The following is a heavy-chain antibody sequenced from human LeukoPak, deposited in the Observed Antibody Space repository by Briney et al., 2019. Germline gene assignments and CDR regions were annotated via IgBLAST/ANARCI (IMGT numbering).Heavy chain of an antibody. J-gene: IGHJ3*02. Sequence: ASVKVSCKASGYTFTDYYIHWVRQAPGQGLQWMAWINPDNGGTNYAQKFQGRVTLTTDPSISTAYMELSGLRSDDTAVYFCARWLMRATTRDALDIWGQGTMVTVSS. D-gene: IGHD1-26*01. CDR2: INPDNGGT. CDR1: GYTFTDYY. V-gene: IGHV1-2*02. CDR3: ARWLMRATTRDALDI.